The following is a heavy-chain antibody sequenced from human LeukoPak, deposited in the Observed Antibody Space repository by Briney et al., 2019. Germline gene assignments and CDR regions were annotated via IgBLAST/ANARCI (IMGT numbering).Heavy chain of an antibody. CDR2: IIPIFGTA. CDR1: GGTFSSYA. CDR3: AGWGRYCSSTSCYNYYYYGMDV. V-gene: IGHV1-69*13. Sequence: SVKVSCKASGGTFSSYAISWVRQAPGQGLEWMGGIIPIFGTANYAQKFQGRVTITADESTSTAYMELSSLRSEDTAVYYCAGWGRYCSSTSCYNYYYYGMDVWGQGTTVTVSS. D-gene: IGHD2-2*02. J-gene: IGHJ6*02.